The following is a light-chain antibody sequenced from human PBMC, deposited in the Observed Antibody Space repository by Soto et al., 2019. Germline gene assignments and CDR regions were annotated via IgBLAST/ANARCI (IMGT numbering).Light chain of an antibody. J-gene: IGKJ1*01. CDR3: QQYSTYWT. Sequence: DIQMTEDHSTLTASVGDRVTITCRASQRISSWLAWYQQKPGKAPKLLIYDASSLESGVPSRFSGSGSVTEFTLTISSLQPDDFATYYCQQYSTYWTFGQGTNVDIK. CDR1: QRISSW. CDR2: DAS. V-gene: IGKV1-5*01.